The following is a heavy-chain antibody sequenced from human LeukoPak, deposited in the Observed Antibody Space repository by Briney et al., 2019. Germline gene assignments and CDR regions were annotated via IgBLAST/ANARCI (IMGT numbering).Heavy chain of an antibody. Sequence: GGSLRLSCAASGFTFSSYSMNWVRQAPGKGLEWVSSISSSSSYIYYADSVKGRFTISRDNAKNSLYLQMNSLRAEDTAVYYCARDKRRYCSSTSCSTFDYWGQGTLVTVSS. J-gene: IGHJ4*02. D-gene: IGHD2-2*01. CDR3: ARDKRRYCSSTSCSTFDY. CDR1: GFTFSSYS. V-gene: IGHV3-21*01. CDR2: ISSSSSYI.